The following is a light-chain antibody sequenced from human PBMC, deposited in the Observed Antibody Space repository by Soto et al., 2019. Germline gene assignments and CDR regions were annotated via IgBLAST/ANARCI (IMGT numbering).Light chain of an antibody. Sequence: QSVLTQPPSASGTPGQRVTISCSGSSSNIGSNTVNWYQQLPGTAPKLLIYSNNQRPSGVPDRFSGSSSATSASLAISGLQYEDEADYYCAAWDDSLNGVVFGGGTQLTVL. V-gene: IGLV1-44*01. J-gene: IGLJ2*01. CDR3: AAWDDSLNGVV. CDR1: SSNIGSNT. CDR2: SNN.